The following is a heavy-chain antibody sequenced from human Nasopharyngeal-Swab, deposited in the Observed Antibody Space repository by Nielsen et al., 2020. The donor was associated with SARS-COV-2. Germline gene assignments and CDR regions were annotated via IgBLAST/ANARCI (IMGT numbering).Heavy chain of an antibody. CDR1: GYSISSGYY. Sequence: SETLSLTCAVSGYSISSGYYWGWIRPPPGKGLEWIGSIYHSGSTYYNPSLKSRVTISVDTSKNQFSLKLSSVTAADTAVYYCARQIWSGSHLVWRHNNWFDPWGQGTLVTVSS. CDR2: IYHSGST. CDR3: ARQIWSGSHLVWRHNNWFDP. J-gene: IGHJ5*02. D-gene: IGHD3-3*01. V-gene: IGHV4-38-2*01.